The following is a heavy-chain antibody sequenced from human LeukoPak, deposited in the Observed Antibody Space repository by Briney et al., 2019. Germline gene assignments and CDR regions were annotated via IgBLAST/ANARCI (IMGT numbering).Heavy chain of an antibody. CDR1: VGTFSSYA. Sequence: SVKVSCKHSVGTFSSYAISWVRQAPGRGVEWMGRIIPIFGTANYAQKFQGRVTITTDASTSTAYMELSTLRSVDPAVYYCARDGYCSGGSCQWGYFDYWGERTLVSDSS. V-gene: IGHV1-69*05. D-gene: IGHD2-15*01. CDR3: ARDGYCSGGSCQWGYFDY. J-gene: IGHJ4*02. CDR2: IIPIFGTA.